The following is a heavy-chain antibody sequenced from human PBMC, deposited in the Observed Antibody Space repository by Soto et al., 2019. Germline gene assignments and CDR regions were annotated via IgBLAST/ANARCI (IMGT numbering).Heavy chain of an antibody. D-gene: IGHD6-13*01. Sequence: EVQLVESGGGLVQPGGSLRLSCAASGFTVSSNHMSWVRQAPGKGLEWIATIYIGGGTYYADSVKGRFTISRDNTNNGQNLQMHSLRDEDTAGDYCARDGGRSSWFEYVQYWGQGSLVTVSS. V-gene: IGHV3-66*01. CDR2: IYIGGGT. J-gene: IGHJ1*01. CDR1: GFTVSSNH. CDR3: ARDGGRSSWFEYVQY.